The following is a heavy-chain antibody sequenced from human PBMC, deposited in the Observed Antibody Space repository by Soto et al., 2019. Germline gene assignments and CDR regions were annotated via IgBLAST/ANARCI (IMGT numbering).Heavy chain of an antibody. V-gene: IGHV1-18*01. Sequence: QVQLVQSGAEVKNPGASVKVSCKTSGYTFTSYGIGWARQAPGQGLEWMGWINTYNGNTNYAQNLQARVTLTTDTSTRTAYMELRSLRSNDTAIYYCAMVDVYVTPSPQDVWGQGTTVTVSS. CDR1: GYTFTSYG. CDR2: INTYNGNT. D-gene: IGHD3-16*01. CDR3: AMVDVYVTPSPQDV. J-gene: IGHJ6*02.